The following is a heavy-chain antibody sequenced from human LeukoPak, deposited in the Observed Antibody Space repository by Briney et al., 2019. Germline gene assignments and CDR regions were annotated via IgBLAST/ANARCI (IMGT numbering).Heavy chain of an antibody. J-gene: IGHJ3*01. CDR3: ARSLYYYGADAFDV. Sequence: ASETLSLTCTVSGGSISSYYWSWLRQPPGKGLEWIGYIYYSGSTNYNPSLKSGVTISVDTSKNQFSLKLSSVTAADTAVYYCARSLYYYGADAFDVWGQGTMVTVSS. CDR1: GGSISSYY. V-gene: IGHV4-59*01. CDR2: IYYSGST. D-gene: IGHD3-10*01.